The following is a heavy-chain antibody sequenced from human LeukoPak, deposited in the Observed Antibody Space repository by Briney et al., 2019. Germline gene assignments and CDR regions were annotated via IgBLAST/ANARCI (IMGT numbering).Heavy chain of an antibody. CDR3: ARLYYDILTGYDY. CDR2: ISSSSSYI. V-gene: IGHV3-21*01. D-gene: IGHD3-9*01. Sequence: PGGSPRLSCAASGFTFSSYSMNWVRQAPGKGLEWVSSISSSSSYIYYADSVKGRFTISRDNAKNSLYLQMNSLRAEDTAVYYCARLYYDILTGYDYWGQGTLVTVSS. CDR1: GFTFSSYS. J-gene: IGHJ4*02.